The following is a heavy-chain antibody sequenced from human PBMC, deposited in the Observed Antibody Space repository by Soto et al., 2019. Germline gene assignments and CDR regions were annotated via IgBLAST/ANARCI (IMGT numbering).Heavy chain of an antibody. D-gene: IGHD3-10*01. Sequence: LVHVSCKASGYTFTSYAMHWVRQAPGQRLEWMGWINAGNGNTKYSQKFQGRVTITGDTSASTAYMELSGLRSENTAVYYCARDGGTLVRGVIPGVVQMDVWG. J-gene: IGHJ6*01. CDR3: ARDGGTLVRGVIPGVVQMDV. CDR2: INAGNGNT. V-gene: IGHV1-3*01. CDR1: GYTFTSYA.